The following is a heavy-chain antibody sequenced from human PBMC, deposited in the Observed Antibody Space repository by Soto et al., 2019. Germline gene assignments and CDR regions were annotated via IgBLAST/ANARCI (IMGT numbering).Heavy chain of an antibody. D-gene: IGHD3-22*01. J-gene: IGHJ4*02. CDR1: GGSISSNIYY. Sequence: PSETLSLTWTVSGGSISSNIYYWGLNRQQQRKRLEWIGNIHYSGSTYYDSSLQSRVTISIDTSKKQYSLKLSSVTATDTALYYFASEHYYDSSGYYVVYWGQGTPVTV. V-gene: IGHV4-39*02. CDR2: IHYSGST. CDR3: ASEHYYDSSGYYVVY.